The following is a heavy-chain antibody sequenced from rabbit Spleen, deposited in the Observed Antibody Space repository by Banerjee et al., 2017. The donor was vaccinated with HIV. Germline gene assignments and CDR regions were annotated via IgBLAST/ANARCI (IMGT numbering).Heavy chain of an antibody. Sequence: QSLEESGGDLVKPGASLTLTCTASGVSFSSSSYMCWVRQAPGKGLEWIGCINIASMITYYASWVNGRFTISKTSSTTVTLQMTSLTVADTATYFCARPLSADTVGYAYPLDLWGPGTLVTVS. CDR2: INIASMIT. CDR3: ARPLSADTVGYAYPLDL. D-gene: IGHD6-1*01. V-gene: IGHV1S40*01. J-gene: IGHJ4*01. CDR1: GVSFSSSSY.